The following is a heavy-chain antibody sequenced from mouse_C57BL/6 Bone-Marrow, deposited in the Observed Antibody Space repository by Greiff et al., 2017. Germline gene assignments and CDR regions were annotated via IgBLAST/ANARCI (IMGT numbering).Heavy chain of an antibody. V-gene: IGHV1-4*01. CDR1: GYTFTSYT. D-gene: IGHD3-2*02. CDR3: ARIEIQATHAMDY. J-gene: IGHJ4*01. CDR2: INPSSGYT. Sequence: VQLQQSGAELARPGASVKMSCKASGYTFTSYTMHWVKQRPGQGLEWIGYINPSSGYTKYNQKFKDKATLTADKSSSTAYMQLSSLTSEDSAVYYCARIEIQATHAMDYSGQGTSVTVSS.